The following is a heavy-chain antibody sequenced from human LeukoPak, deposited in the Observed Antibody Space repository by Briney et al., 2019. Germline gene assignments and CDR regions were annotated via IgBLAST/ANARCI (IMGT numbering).Heavy chain of an antibody. D-gene: IGHD4-17*01. J-gene: IGHJ4*02. Sequence: PGGSLRLSCAASGFTFSSYAMTWVRQAPGKGLEWVSSISSSDFSTYYADSVKGRFTISRDNSKNTLYLQMNSLRAEDTAVYYCARDYGDYKFDYWGQGTLVTVSS. CDR1: GFTFSSYA. CDR2: ISSSDFST. V-gene: IGHV3-23*01. CDR3: ARDYGDYKFDY.